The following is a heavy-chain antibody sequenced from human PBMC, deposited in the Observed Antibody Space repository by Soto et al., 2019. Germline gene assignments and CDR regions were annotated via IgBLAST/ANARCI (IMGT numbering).Heavy chain of an antibody. Sequence: PGGSLRLSCAASGFTFSSYAMSWVRQAPGKGLEWVSVISGSGGSTYYADSVKGRFTISRDNSKNTLYLQMNSLRADDTAVYYCAKVKQSNGRYQLRRIDAFDIWGQGTMVTVSS. V-gene: IGHV3-23*01. D-gene: IGHD2-2*01. CDR1: GFTFSSYA. CDR2: ISGSGGST. CDR3: AKVKQSNGRYQLRRIDAFDI. J-gene: IGHJ3*02.